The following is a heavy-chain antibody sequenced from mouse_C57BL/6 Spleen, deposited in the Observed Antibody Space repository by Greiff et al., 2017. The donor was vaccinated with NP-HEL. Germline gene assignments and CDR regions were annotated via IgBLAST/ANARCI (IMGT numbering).Heavy chain of an antibody. D-gene: IGHD2-1*01. Sequence: QVQLQQSGAELVKPGASVKLSCKASGYTFTSYWMQWVKQRPGQGLEWIGEIDPSDSYTNYNQKFKGKATLTVDTSSSTAYMQLSSLTSEDSAVYYCARRGNLWFAYWGQGTLVTVSA. V-gene: IGHV1-50*01. CDR3: ARRGNLWFAY. CDR1: GYTFTSYW. J-gene: IGHJ3*01. CDR2: IDPSDSYT.